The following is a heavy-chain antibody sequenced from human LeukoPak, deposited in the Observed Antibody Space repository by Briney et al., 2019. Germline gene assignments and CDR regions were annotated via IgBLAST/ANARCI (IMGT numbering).Heavy chain of an antibody. Sequence: ASVTVSCKASGYTFTSYAMHWVRQAPGQRLEWMGWINAGNGNTKYSQKFQGRVTITRDTSASTAYMELSSLRSEDTAVYYCARAGTRNDYGDSPSHYYGMDVWGQGTTVTVSS. J-gene: IGHJ6*02. CDR1: GYTFTSYA. CDR3: ARAGTRNDYGDSPSHYYGMDV. V-gene: IGHV1-3*01. D-gene: IGHD4-17*01. CDR2: INAGNGNT.